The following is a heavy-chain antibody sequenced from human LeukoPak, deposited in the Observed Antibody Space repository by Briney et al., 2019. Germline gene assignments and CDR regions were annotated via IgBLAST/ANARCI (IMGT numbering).Heavy chain of an antibody. J-gene: IGHJ5*02. CDR3: ARVMARGVNWFDP. V-gene: IGHV3-53*01. D-gene: IGHD3-10*01. CDR2: IYSGGST. Sequence: GGSLRLSCAASGFTVSSNYMSWVRQAPGKGLEWVSVIYSGGSTYYADSVKGRFTISRDNSKNTLYLQMNSLRAEDTAVYYCARVMARGVNWFDPWGQGTLVTVSS. CDR1: GFTVSSNY.